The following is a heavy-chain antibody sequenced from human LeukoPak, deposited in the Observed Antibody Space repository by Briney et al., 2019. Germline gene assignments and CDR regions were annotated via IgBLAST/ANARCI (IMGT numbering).Heavy chain of an antibody. CDR1: GFTFSRNA. CDR2: INTDGTVT. Sequence: PGGSLRLSCAASGFTFSRNAMNWVRQAPGKGLESVSRINTDGTVTTYADSVKGRFTVSRDNADNTMFLQMNSVRDEDTAVYYCATKQWLAPPPDSWGQGTPVTVSS. D-gene: IGHD6-19*01. J-gene: IGHJ4*02. V-gene: IGHV3-74*01. CDR3: ATKQWLAPPPDS.